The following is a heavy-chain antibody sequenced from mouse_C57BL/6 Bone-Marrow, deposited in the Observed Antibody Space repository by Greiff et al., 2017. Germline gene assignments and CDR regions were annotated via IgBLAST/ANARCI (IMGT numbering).Heavy chain of an antibody. V-gene: IGHV7-1*01. CDR2: CRNKANDYTT. CDR3: ARDAPLFDDGYWRSMDY. D-gene: IGHD2-3*01. J-gene: IGHJ4*01. Sequence: EVQLVESGGGLVQSGRSLRLSCATSGFTFSDFYMEWVRQAPGQGLEWIAACRNKANDYTTEYSASVKGRFIVSRDTSPSILYLQMNTLRAEDTAIDYCARDAPLFDDGYWRSMDYWGQGTSVTVSS. CDR1: GFTFSDFY.